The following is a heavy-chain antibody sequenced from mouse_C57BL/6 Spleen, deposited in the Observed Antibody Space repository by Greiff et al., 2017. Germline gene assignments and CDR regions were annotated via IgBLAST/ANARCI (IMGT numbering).Heavy chain of an antibody. J-gene: IGHJ3*01. CDR1: GYTFTSYW. V-gene: IGHV1-9*01. Sequence: QVQLQQSGAELMKPGASVKLSCKATGYTFTSYWIEWVKQRPGHGLEWIGEIYPGSGSTNYNEKFKGKATFTADTSSTTAYMQLSSLTPEDSAFYCCARGDYDYAGGFAYWGQGTLVTVSA. D-gene: IGHD2-4*01. CDR2: IYPGSGST. CDR3: ARGDYDYAGGFAY.